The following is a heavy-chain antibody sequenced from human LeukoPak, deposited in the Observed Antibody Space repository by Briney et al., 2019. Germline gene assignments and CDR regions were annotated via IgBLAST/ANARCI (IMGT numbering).Heavy chain of an antibody. D-gene: IGHD2-15*01. J-gene: IGHJ4*02. Sequence: GGSLRLSCAASGFTVSSNYMSWVRHAPGKGLEWVSVIYSGGSTYYADSVKGRFTISRDNSKNTLYLQMNSLRAEDTAVYYCARDSVVGNAYYFDYWGQGTLVTVSS. CDR3: ARDSVVGNAYYFDY. V-gene: IGHV3-53*01. CDR2: IYSGGST. CDR1: GFTVSSNY.